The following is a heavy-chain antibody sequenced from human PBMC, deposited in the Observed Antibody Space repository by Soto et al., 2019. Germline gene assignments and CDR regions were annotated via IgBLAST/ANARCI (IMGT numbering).Heavy chain of an antibody. CDR3: ARERISDYYDSSGYYHLVYYYGMDV. CDR2: INPNSGGT. V-gene: IGHV1-2*02. J-gene: IGHJ6*02. CDR1: GYTFTGYY. D-gene: IGHD3-22*01. Sequence: GSGYTFTGYYMHWVRQAPGQGLEWMGWINPNSGGTNYAQKFQGRVTMTRDTSISTAYMELSRLRSDDTAVYYCARERISDYYDSSGYYHLVYYYGMDVWGQGTTVTVSS.